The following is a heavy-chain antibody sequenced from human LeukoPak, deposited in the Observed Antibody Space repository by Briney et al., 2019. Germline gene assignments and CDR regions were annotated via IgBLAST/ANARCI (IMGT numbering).Heavy chain of an antibody. Sequence: GGSLRLSCAASGFNFRIYSMNWVRQAPGKGLGWVSYISSGSSTIYYAHSLKGRFTISRDNAKNSLYLQMNSLRDEDTAVYYCARGGLEWLSYWGQGTLVTVSS. CDR1: GFNFRIYS. J-gene: IGHJ4*02. CDR2: ISSGSSTI. CDR3: ARGGLEWLSY. D-gene: IGHD6-19*01. V-gene: IGHV3-48*02.